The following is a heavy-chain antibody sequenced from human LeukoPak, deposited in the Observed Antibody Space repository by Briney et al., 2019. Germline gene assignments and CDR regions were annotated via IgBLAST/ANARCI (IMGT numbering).Heavy chain of an antibody. Sequence: GGSLRLSCAASGFTFSTSGMHWVRQAPGKGLEWVAFIRFDGSNKYYADSVKGRFTISRDNSKNALYLQMNSLRAEVTAVYYCAIHRGYTSSFDYWGQGTLVTVSS. V-gene: IGHV3-30*02. J-gene: IGHJ4*02. D-gene: IGHD6-19*01. CDR1: GFTFSTSG. CDR2: IRFDGSNK. CDR3: AIHRGYTSSFDY.